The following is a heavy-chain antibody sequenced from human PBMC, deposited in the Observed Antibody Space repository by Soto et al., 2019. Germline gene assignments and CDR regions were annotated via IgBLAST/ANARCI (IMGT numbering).Heavy chain of an antibody. J-gene: IGHJ5*02. D-gene: IGHD3-22*01. V-gene: IGHV4-30-4*01. CDR3: ARGGYYYDVAVGFDP. Sequence: SETLSLTCTVSGGSISSGDYYWSWIRQPPGKGLEWIGYIYYSGSTYYNPSLKSRVTISVDTSKNQFSLKLSSVTAADTAVYYCARGGYYYDVAVGFDPWGQGTLVTVSS. CDR2: IYYSGST. CDR1: GGSISSGDYY.